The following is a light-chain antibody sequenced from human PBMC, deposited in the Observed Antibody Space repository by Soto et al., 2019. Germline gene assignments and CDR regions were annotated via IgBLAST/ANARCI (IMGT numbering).Light chain of an antibody. CDR2: GAS. CDR3: QQYNNWPPLT. V-gene: IGKV3-15*01. J-gene: IGKJ4*01. CDR1: QSVSSN. Sequence: EIVMTQSQATLSVSPGERATLSCRASQSVSSNLAWYQQKPGQAPRLLIYGASTRATGIPARFSGSRSGTEFTLTISSLQSEDFAVYYCQQYNNWPPLTFGGGTKVEIK.